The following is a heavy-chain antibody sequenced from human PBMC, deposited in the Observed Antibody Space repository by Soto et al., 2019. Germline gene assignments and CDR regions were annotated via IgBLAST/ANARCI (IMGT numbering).Heavy chain of an antibody. CDR1: GGSFSGYY. J-gene: IGHJ6*02. CDR3: ARDRFILRYFDWLPLVYYGMDV. Sequence: SETLSLPCAVYGGSFSGYYWSWIRQPPGKGQEWTGEINHSGSTNYNPSLKSRVTISVDTSKNQFSLKLSSVTAADTAVYYCARDRFILRYFDWLPLVYYGMDVWGQGTTVTVSS. CDR2: INHSGST. D-gene: IGHD3-9*01. V-gene: IGHV4-34*01.